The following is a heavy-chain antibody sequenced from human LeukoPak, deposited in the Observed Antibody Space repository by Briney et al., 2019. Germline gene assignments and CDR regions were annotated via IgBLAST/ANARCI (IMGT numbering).Heavy chain of an antibody. D-gene: IGHD3-10*01. J-gene: IGHJ5*02. CDR1: GGAFSSYA. CDR3: ARSIYMTMVRAPFDP. V-gene: IGHV1-69*01. Sequence: GSSVTVSCKASGGAFSSYAISWVRQAPGQGLEWMGGIIPIFGTANYAQKFQGRVTITADESTSTAYMELSSLRSEDTAVYYCARSIYMTMVRAPFDPWGQGTLVTVSS. CDR2: IIPIFGTA.